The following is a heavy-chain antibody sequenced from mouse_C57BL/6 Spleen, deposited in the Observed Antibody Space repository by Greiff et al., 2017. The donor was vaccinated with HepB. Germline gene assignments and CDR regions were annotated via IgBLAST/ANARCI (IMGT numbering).Heavy chain of an antibody. CDR1: GYAFSSYW. Sequence: VKLQESGAELVEPGASVKISCKASGYAFSSYWMNWVKQRPGKGLEWIGQIYPGDGDTNYNGKFKGKATLTADKSSSTAYMQLSSLTSEDSAVYFCASPSTVVEGFAYWGQGTLVTVSA. CDR3: ASPSTVVEGFAY. CDR2: IYPGDGDT. J-gene: IGHJ3*01. D-gene: IGHD1-1*01. V-gene: IGHV1-80*01.